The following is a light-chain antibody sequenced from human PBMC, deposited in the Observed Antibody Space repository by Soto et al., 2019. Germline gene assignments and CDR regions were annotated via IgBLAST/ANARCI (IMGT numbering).Light chain of an antibody. Sequence: EFVLTQSPGTLSLSPGERVTLSCRASQSISSTYLAWFQQKPGQAPRLLLYGASTRATGIPDRFSGSGSGTDFTLTISGLEPEDFSLYYCQQYGVKHPNTFGGGTKVDIK. CDR1: QSISSTY. V-gene: IGKV3-20*01. CDR3: QQYGVKHPNT. J-gene: IGKJ4*01. CDR2: GAS.